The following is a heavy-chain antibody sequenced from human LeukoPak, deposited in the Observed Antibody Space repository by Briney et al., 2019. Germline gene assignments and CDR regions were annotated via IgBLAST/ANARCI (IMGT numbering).Heavy chain of an antibody. J-gene: IGHJ4*02. CDR1: GYTFTSYA. CDR3: ARQGYYYDSSGYSAFDY. Sequence: ASVKVSCKASGYTFTSYAMHWVRQAPGQRLEWMGWINAGNGNTKYSQKFQGRVTITRDTSASTAYMELSSLRSEDTAVYYCARQGYYYDSSGYSAFDYWGQGTLVTVSS. D-gene: IGHD3-22*01. V-gene: IGHV1-3*01. CDR2: INAGNGNT.